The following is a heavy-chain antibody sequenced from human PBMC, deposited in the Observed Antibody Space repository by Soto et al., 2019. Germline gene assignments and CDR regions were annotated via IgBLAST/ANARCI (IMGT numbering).Heavy chain of an antibody. D-gene: IGHD5-12*01. Sequence: ASVKVSCKASGYTFTGHYIHWVRQAPEQGPEWMGEIGPESGATRYAQKFQGRVTMTMDMSITTVYMELSNLSPDDTAVYYCGRGRSGQIVVFYWGQGTPVTVA. CDR3: GRGRSGQIVVFY. J-gene: IGHJ4*02. CDR2: IGPESGAT. CDR1: GYTFTGHY. V-gene: IGHV1-2*02.